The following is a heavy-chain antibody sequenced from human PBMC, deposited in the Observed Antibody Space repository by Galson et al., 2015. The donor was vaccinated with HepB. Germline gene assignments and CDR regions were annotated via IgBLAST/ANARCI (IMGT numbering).Heavy chain of an antibody. CDR2: VWFDGSKE. CDR3: ARYNGGSALDY. CDR1: GFTFSNYG. J-gene: IGHJ4*02. Sequence: SLRLSCAASGFTFSNYGMHWVRQAPGKGLEWMAVVWFDGSKEFYAESVKGRLTISRDNFKNTLYLQMNSLRAEYTAVYYCARYNGGSALDYWGQGTLVTVSS. D-gene: IGHD1-14*01. V-gene: IGHV3-33*01.